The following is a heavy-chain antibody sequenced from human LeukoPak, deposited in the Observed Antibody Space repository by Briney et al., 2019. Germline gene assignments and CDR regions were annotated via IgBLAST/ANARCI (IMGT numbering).Heavy chain of an antibody. CDR2: ISYDGSNK. CDR1: GFTFSSYA. D-gene: IGHD2-2*01. CDR3: ARAVSSTSRLDFDY. Sequence: GGSLRLSCAASGFTFSSYAMHWVRQAPGKGLEWVAVISYDGSNKYYADSVKGRLTISRDNSKNTLYLQMNSLRVEDTAVYYCARAVSSTSRLDFDYWGQGTLVTVSS. J-gene: IGHJ4*02. V-gene: IGHV3-30-3*01.